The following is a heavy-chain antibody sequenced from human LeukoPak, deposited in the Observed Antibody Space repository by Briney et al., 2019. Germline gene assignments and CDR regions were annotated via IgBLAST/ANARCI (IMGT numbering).Heavy chain of an antibody. D-gene: IGHD1/OR15-1a*01. J-gene: IGHJ6*02. V-gene: IGHV3-11*01. Sequence: PGGSLRLSCVASGFTFTDYYMTWIRQAPGKGLEWVSYISSSDSTIYYADSVKGRFTISREMAKNSLYLQMNSLRAEDAAVYYCASRTSWYYGLDVWGQGTTVIVSS. CDR2: ISSSDSTI. CDR1: GFTFTDYY. CDR3: ASRTSWYYGLDV.